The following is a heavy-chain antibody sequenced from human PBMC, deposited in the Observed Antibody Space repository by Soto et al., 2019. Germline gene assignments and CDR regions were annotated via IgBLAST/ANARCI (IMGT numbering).Heavy chain of an antibody. J-gene: IGHJ3*02. CDR3: ARVWDSSGYYAVGAFDI. V-gene: IGHV3-53*01. Sequence: GGSLRLSCAASGFTVSSNYMSWVRQAPGKGLEWVSVIYSGGSTYYADSVKGRFTISRDNSKNTLYLQMNSLRAEDTAVYYCARVWDSSGYYAVGAFDIWGQGTMVTVSS. CDR1: GFTVSSNY. D-gene: IGHD3-22*01. CDR2: IYSGGST.